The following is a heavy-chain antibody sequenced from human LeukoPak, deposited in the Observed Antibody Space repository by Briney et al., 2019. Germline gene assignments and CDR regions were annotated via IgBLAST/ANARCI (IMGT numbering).Heavy chain of an antibody. CDR1: GCTFTSYG. J-gene: IGHJ4*02. CDR2: ISAYNGNT. V-gene: IGHV1-18*01. CDR3: GGSEMAGAFDY. Sequence: ASVKVSCKASGCTFTSYGISWVRQAPGQGLEWMGWISAYNGNTNYAQKLQGRVTMTTDPSTSTAYMEMRSLRSDDTAVYYCGGSEMAGAFDYWGQGTLVTVSS. D-gene: IGHD6-19*01.